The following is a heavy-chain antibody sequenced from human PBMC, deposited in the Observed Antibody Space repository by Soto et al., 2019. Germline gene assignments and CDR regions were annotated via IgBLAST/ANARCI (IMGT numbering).Heavy chain of an antibody. CDR1: GGSISSYY. V-gene: IGHV4-59*01. D-gene: IGHD2-2*01. CDR2: IYYSGST. Sequence: SETLSLTCTVSGGSISSYYWSWIRQPPGKGLEWIGYIYYSGSTNYNPSLKSRVTISVDTSKNQFSLKLSSVTAADTAVYYCARDPLYCSSTSCYNWFDPWGQGTLVTVSS. CDR3: ARDPLYCSSTSCYNWFDP. J-gene: IGHJ5*02.